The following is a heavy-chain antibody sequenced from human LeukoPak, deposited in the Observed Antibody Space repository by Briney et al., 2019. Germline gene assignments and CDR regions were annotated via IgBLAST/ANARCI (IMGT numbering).Heavy chain of an antibody. CDR3: AKVHQLATIYYFDS. CDR2: ISYDGSNK. D-gene: IGHD1-26*01. Sequence: GGSLRLSCAASGFTFSSYGMHWVRQAPGKGLEWVAVISYDGSNKYYADSVKGRFTISRDNSKSTLYLQMNSLRAEDTAVYYCAKVHQLATIYYFDSWGQGSLVTVSS. J-gene: IGHJ4*02. CDR1: GFTFSSYG. V-gene: IGHV3-30*18.